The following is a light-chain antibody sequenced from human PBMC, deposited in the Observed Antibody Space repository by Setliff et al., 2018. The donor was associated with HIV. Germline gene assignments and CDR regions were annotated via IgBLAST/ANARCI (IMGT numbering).Light chain of an antibody. Sequence: QSALAQPASVSGSPGQSITISCTGTSNDVGGYNLVSWYQHYPDKAPNLIIYLGSQRPSGVSNRFSASKSGNTASLTISGLQAADEADYYCCSNTGSNTYVFGSGTKVTVL. CDR3: CSNTGSNTYV. J-gene: IGLJ1*01. V-gene: IGLV2-23*01. CDR2: LGS. CDR1: SNDVGGYNL.